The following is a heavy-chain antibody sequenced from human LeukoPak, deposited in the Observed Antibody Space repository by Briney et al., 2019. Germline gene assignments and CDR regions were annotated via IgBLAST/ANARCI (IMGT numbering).Heavy chain of an antibody. Sequence: SETLSLTCAVYGGSFSGYYWSWIRQPPGKGLEWIGEINHSGSTNYNPSLKSRVTMSVDTSKNQFSLKLSSVTAADTAVYYCARDLSPPYYYYYYMDVWGKGTTVTVSS. CDR3: ARDLSPPYYYYYYMDV. D-gene: IGHD2/OR15-2a*01. CDR2: INHSGST. CDR1: GGSFSGYY. V-gene: IGHV4-34*01. J-gene: IGHJ6*03.